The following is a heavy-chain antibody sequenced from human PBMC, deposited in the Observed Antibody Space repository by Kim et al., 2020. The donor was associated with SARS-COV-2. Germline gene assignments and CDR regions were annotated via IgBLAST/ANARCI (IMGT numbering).Heavy chain of an antibody. V-gene: IGHV1-8*01. D-gene: IGHD3-10*01. Sequence: ASVKVSCKASGYTFTSYDINWVRQATGQGLEWMGWMNPNSGNTGYAQKFQGRVTMTRNTSISTAYMELSSLRSEDTAVYYCARDPETYYYGSGSSWYFDLWGRGTLVTVSS. J-gene: IGHJ2*01. CDR3: ARDPETYYYGSGSSWYFDL. CDR1: GYTFTSYD. CDR2: MNPNSGNT.